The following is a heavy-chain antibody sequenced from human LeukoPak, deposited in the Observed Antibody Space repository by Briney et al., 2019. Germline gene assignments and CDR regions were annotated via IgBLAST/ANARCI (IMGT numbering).Heavy chain of an antibody. Sequence: GGSLRLSCAASGFSFSTYGMNWVRQAPGKGLEWISYIGSSSSATYYADSVKGRFTISRDNVNNSLYLDMDSLRVDDTAVYYCARSATRFSSGWYGQVDFDSWGQGSLVIVSS. D-gene: IGHD6-19*01. CDR2: IGSSSSAT. CDR1: GFSFSTYG. V-gene: IGHV3-48*01. J-gene: IGHJ4*02. CDR3: ARSATRFSSGWYGQVDFDS.